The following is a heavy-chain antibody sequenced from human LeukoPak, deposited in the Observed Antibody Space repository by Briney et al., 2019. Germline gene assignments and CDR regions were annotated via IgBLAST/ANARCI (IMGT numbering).Heavy chain of an antibody. V-gene: IGHV3-23*01. J-gene: IGHJ3*01. D-gene: IGHD3-22*01. CDR3: AKRPRDSSGYYLGAFDG. CDR2: IGASGADT. Sequence: GGSLRLSCAASGFTFSTYAMTWVRQAPGKGLDWVSGIGASGADTYYADSAKGRFTVSRDNSKNTLYLQMSSLRADDTAVYFCAKRPRDSSGYYLGAFDGWGQGTTVTVSS. CDR1: GFTFSTYA.